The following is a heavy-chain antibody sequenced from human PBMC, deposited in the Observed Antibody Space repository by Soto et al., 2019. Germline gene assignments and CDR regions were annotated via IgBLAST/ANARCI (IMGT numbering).Heavy chain of an antibody. CDR3: ARDPGIAAPVDAFDS. J-gene: IGHJ3*02. CDR2: ISSSSSYI. V-gene: IGHV3-21*01. Sequence: GGSLRLSCAASGFTFSSYSMNWVRQAPGKGLEWVSSISSSSSYIYYADSVKGRFTISRDNAKNSLYLQMNSLRAEDTAVYYCARDPGIAAPVDAFDSWGQGTMVTVSS. CDR1: GFTFSSYS. D-gene: IGHD6-13*01.